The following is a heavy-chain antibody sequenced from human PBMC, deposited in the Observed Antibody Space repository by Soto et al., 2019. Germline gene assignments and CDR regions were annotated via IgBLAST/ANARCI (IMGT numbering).Heavy chain of an antibody. Sequence: QVQLVESGGGVVQPGRSLRLSCAASGFTFSSYGMHWVRQAPGKGLAWVAVIWYDGSNKYYADSVKGRFTISRDNSKNTLYLQMNSVRAEDTAVYYCARVQSLRGKMVRRVGMDYWGQGTLVTVSS. CDR2: IWYDGSNK. J-gene: IGHJ4*02. CDR3: ARVQSLRGKMVRRVGMDY. V-gene: IGHV3-33*01. D-gene: IGHD3-10*01. CDR1: GFTFSSYG.